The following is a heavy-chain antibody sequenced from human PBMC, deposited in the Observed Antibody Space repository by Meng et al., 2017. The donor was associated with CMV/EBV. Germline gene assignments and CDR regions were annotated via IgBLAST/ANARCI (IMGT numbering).Heavy chain of an antibody. D-gene: IGHD3-22*01. CDR2: IYSGGST. CDR1: GLPVSSNY. J-gene: IGHJ4*02. CDR3: ARASRFGGYYPPFFDY. V-gene: IGHV3-66*02. Sequence: SGLPVSSNYMSLVRQAPGKGLEWVSVIYSGGSTYYADSVKGRFTISRDNSKNTLYLQMNSLRAEDTAVYYCARASRFGGYYPPFFDYWGQGTLVTVSS.